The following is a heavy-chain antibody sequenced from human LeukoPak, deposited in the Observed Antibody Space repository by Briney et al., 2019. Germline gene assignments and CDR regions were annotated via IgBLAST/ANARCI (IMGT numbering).Heavy chain of an antibody. CDR1: GGSISSYY. CDR3: ARLSPNYFPSSGSIPT. V-gene: IGHV4-59*12. CDR2: IYYSGST. D-gene: IGHD3-22*01. Sequence: TSETLSLTCTVSGGSISSYYWSWIRQPPGKGLEWIGYIYYSGSTNYNPSLKSRVTISVDTSKNQFSLKLSSVTAADTAVYYCARLSPNYFPSSGSIPTWGQGTLVTVSS. J-gene: IGHJ4*02.